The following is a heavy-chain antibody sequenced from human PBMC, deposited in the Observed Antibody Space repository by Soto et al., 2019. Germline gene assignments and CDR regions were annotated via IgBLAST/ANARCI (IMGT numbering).Heavy chain of an antibody. CDR3: ASLEYSSSWY. Sequence: SETLSLTCTVSGGSISSSSYYWGWIRQPPGKGLEWIGSIYYSGSTYYNPSLKSRVTISVDTSKNQFSLKLSSVTAADTAVYYCASLEYSSSWYWGQGTLVTVSS. CDR1: GGSISSSSYY. CDR2: IYYSGST. D-gene: IGHD6-13*01. J-gene: IGHJ4*02. V-gene: IGHV4-39*01.